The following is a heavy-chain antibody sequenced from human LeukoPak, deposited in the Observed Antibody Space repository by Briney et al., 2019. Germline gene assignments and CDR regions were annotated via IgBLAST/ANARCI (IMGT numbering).Heavy chain of an antibody. CDR1: GYTFTGYY. J-gene: IGHJ6*03. D-gene: IGHD3-10*01. CDR3: ARGDFRGLGASGSYYDYFYIDI. Sequence: ASVKVSCKASGYTFTGYYMHWVRQAPGQGLEWMGWINPNSGNKSYAQKFQGRVTINRNTSINTAYMELNSLRSGDTGVYYWARGDFRGLGASGSYYDYFYIDIWGKGTKVTISS. CDR2: INPNSGNK. V-gene: IGHV1-8*03.